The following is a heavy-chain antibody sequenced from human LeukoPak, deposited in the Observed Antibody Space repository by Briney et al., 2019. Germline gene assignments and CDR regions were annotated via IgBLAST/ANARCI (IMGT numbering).Heavy chain of an antibody. V-gene: IGHV3-48*03. CDR3: ARDLWGPMGY. CDR2: ISSSGSTI. J-gene: IGHJ4*02. CDR1: GFTFSSYE. Sequence: GGSLRLSCAASGFTFSSYEMNWVRQAPGKGLEWVSYISSSGSTIYYADSVKGRFTISRDNAKNTLYLQMNSSRAEDTAVYCCARDLWGPMGYWGQGTMVTVSS. D-gene: IGHD2/OR15-2a*01.